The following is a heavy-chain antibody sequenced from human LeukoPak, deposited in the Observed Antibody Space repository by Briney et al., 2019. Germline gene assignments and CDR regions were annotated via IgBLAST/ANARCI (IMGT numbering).Heavy chain of an antibody. Sequence: GGSPRLSCAASGFTFSSYAMSWVRQAPGKGLELVSAISGSCGSTYYADSVKGRFTISRDNSKNTLYLQMNSLRAEDTAVYYCAKVPRCGGDCYWRGYYFDYWGQGTLVTVSS. CDR2: ISGSCGST. CDR1: GFTFSSYA. J-gene: IGHJ4*02. D-gene: IGHD2-21*01. CDR3: AKVPRCGGDCYWRGYYFDY. V-gene: IGHV3-23*01.